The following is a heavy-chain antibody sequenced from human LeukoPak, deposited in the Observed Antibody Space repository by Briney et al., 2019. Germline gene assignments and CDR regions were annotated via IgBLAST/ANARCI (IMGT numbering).Heavy chain of an antibody. V-gene: IGHV3-74*01. J-gene: IGHJ2*01. D-gene: IGHD3-9*01. CDR1: GFTFSSYW. Sequence: PGGSLRLSCAASGFTFSSYWMHWVRQAPGKRLVWVSRINSDGSSTSYADSVKGRFTISRDNAKNTLYLQMNSLRAEDTAVYYCARGRINYDILTGYYPLWGRGTLVTVSS. CDR2: INSDGSST. CDR3: ARGRINYDILTGYYPL.